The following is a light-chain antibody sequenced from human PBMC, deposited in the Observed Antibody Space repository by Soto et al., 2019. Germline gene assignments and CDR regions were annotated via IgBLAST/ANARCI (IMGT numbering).Light chain of an antibody. CDR1: QSVSSSY. CDR3: QQYDSSPQT. CDR2: GAS. J-gene: IGKJ1*01. V-gene: IGKV3-20*01. Sequence: EIVLTQSPGTLSLSPGERATLSCRASQSVSSSYLAWYQQKLGQAPRLLIYGASSRATGIPDRFSGSGSGTDFTLTISRLEPEDFAVYYCQQYDSSPQTFGQGTKVEIK.